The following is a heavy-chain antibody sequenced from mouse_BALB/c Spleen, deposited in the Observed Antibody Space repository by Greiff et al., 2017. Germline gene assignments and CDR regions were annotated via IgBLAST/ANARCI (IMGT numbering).Heavy chain of an antibody. V-gene: IGHV7-3*02. Sequence: VQLKESGGGLVQPGGSLRLSCATSGFTFTDYYMSWVRQPPGKALEWLGFIRNKANGYTTEYSASVKGRFTISRDNSQSILYLQMNTLRAEDSATYYCARDPRIYYYGSSYGAMDYWGQGTSVTVSS. D-gene: IGHD1-1*01. CDR2: IRNKANGYTT. J-gene: IGHJ4*01. CDR3: ARDPRIYYYGSSYGAMDY. CDR1: GFTFTDYY.